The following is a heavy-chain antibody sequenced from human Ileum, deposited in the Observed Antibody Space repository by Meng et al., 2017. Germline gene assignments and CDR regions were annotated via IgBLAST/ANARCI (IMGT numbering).Heavy chain of an antibody. CDR1: GRSFSSGNW. CDR3: VNYCSGGKCSPNEKTQH. D-gene: IGHD2-15*01. Sequence: QMQLQESGPGLVKPSGTLSLTCGVSGRSFSSGNWWGWVRQPPGKGLEWIGEIFHTGNTNYNPSLQSRVSLSIDKSKNQFSLKVISVTAADTAVYYCVNYCSGGKCSPNEKTQHWGQGTLVTVSS. J-gene: IGHJ1*01. V-gene: IGHV4-4*02. CDR2: IFHTGNT.